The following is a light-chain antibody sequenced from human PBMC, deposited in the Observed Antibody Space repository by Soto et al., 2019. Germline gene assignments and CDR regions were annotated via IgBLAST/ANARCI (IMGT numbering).Light chain of an antibody. J-gene: IGKJ4*01. V-gene: IGKV4-1*01. CDR2: WAC. CDR1: QSVLFSTNNKNY. CDR3: QPHYSTPLT. Sequence: IVVTQSPDSLAVSLGERATINCRSSQSVLFSTNNKNYLAWYQHKQGQPPKLLIYWACARESGVPDRFSGSGSATDFTLTISSLQAEDVAVYYCQPHYSTPLTLAGGTNVDIK.